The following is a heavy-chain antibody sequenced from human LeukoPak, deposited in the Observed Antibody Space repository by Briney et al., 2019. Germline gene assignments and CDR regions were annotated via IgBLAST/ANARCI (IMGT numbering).Heavy chain of an antibody. CDR3: ARLAGPRPGTYYFDF. CDR2: ITPTTDNI. V-gene: IGHV3-21*01. CDR1: GFTYSDYA. D-gene: IGHD6-19*01. Sequence: GGALRLSCAASGFTYSDYAMEWVRQTPGKGLEWVSSITPTTDNIYYTPSVEGRFTISRDNAKHSLYLQMNNLRADDTAVYYCARLAGPRPGTYYFDFWGQGVQVTVSS. J-gene: IGHJ4*02.